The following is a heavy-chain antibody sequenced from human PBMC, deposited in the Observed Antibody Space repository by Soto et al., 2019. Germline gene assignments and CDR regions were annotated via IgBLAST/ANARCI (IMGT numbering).Heavy chain of an antibody. CDR2: INPSGGST. D-gene: IGHD6-19*01. CDR1: GYTFTSYY. V-gene: IGHV1-46*01. CDR3: SRAGTGRDYFDY. Sequence: QVQLVQSGAEVKKPGASVKVSCKASGYTFTSYYMHWMRQAPGQGLEWMGIINPSGGSTSYAQKFHGRVTMTRDTSTSTVYMELSSLRSEDTAVYYCSRAGTGRDYFDYWGQGTLVTVSS. J-gene: IGHJ4*02.